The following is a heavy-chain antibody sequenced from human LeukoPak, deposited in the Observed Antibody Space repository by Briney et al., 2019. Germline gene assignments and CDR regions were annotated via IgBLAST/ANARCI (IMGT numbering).Heavy chain of an antibody. CDR1: GFTFSSYD. Sequence: GGSLRLSCAASGFTFSSYDVNWVRQAPGKGLEWISFISASGSSIYYPDSVKGRFTISRDNAKTSLYLQMNSLRAEDTAVYYCARGRPISVWGQGTTVTVSS. D-gene: IGHD3-3*02. V-gene: IGHV3-48*03. CDR3: ARGRPISV. CDR2: ISASGSSI. J-gene: IGHJ6*02.